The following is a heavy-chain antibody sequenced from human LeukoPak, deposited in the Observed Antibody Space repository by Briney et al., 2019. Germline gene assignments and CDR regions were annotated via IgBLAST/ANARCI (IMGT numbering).Heavy chain of an antibody. CDR3: ARALYDFWSGYYITLDYYGMDV. D-gene: IGHD3-3*01. V-gene: IGHV3-33*01. CDR1: GFTFSSYG. Sequence: PGRSLRPSCAASGFTFSSYGMHWVRQAPGKGLEWVAVIWYDGSNRYYADSVKGRFTISRDNSKNTLYLQMNSLRADDTAVYYCARALYDFWSGYYITLDYYGMDVWGQGTTVTVSS. CDR2: IWYDGSNR. J-gene: IGHJ6*02.